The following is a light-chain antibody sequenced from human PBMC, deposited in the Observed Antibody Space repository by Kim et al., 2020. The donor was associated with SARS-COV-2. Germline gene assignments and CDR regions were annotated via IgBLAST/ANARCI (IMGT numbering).Light chain of an antibody. CDR3: QQYDSSYGA. Sequence: PGEGNTLSCRASQSFSSTSLSCYQHKPGQAPRVLINSTSSRATGITDRFSGSGSGTDFTLTISRLEPKDFAVYFCQQYDSSYGAFGGGTKVDIK. CDR2: STS. CDR1: QSFSSTS. V-gene: IGKV3-20*01. J-gene: IGKJ4*01.